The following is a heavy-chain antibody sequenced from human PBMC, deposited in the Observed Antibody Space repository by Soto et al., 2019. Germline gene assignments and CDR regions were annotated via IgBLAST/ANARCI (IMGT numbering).Heavy chain of an antibody. CDR1: GFTFSSYA. J-gene: IGHJ4*02. CDR2: ISGSGGST. CDR3: EKGGVVITEVDY. V-gene: IGHV3-23*01. Sequence: GGSLRLSCAASGFTFSSYAMSWVRQAPGKGLEWVSAISGSGGSTYYADSVKGRFTISRDNSKNTLYLQMNSLRAEDTAVYYCEKGGVVITEVDYWGQGTLVTVSS. D-gene: IGHD3-22*01.